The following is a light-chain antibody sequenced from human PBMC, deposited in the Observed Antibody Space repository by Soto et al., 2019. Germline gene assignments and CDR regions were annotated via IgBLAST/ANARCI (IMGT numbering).Light chain of an antibody. CDR1: QSITNS. CDR3: QQSYRSPRT. Sequence: DIQMTQSPSSLSASVGDRVTITCRASQSITNSLNWYQKKPEKAPNLLIYAASTLQSGVPSRFSGSGSGTDFILTISSLQPEDFATYYCQQSYRSPRTFGQGTKVEIE. CDR2: AAS. V-gene: IGKV1-39*01. J-gene: IGKJ1*01.